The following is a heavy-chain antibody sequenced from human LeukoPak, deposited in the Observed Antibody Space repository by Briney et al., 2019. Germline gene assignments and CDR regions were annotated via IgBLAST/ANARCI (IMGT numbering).Heavy chain of an antibody. D-gene: IGHD3-10*01. CDR3: ARVLRPLKNYYGSGSYLPS. J-gene: IGHJ4*02. CDR2: INHSGST. CDR1: GGSFSGYY. Sequence: SETLSLTRAVYGGSFSGYYWSWIRQPPGKGLEWIGEINHSGSTNYSPSLKGRVIMSLDTSNNQFSLKLSSVTAADTAVYYCARVLRPLKNYYGSGSYLPSWGQGTLVTVSS. V-gene: IGHV4-34*01.